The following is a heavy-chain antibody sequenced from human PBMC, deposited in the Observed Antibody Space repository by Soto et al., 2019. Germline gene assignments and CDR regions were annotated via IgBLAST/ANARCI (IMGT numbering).Heavy chain of an antibody. J-gene: IGHJ6*02. Sequence: GESLKISCKGSGYSFTSYWISWVRQMPGKGLEWMGRIDPSDSYTNYSPSFQGHVTISADKSISTAYLQWSSLKASDTAMYYCASSPRGYCSSISVRELRNSYCMDVWGQAPTGTVSS. CDR3: ASSPRGYCSSISVRELRNSYCMDV. D-gene: IGHD2-2*01. CDR1: GYSFTSYW. CDR2: IDPSDSYT. V-gene: IGHV5-10-1*01.